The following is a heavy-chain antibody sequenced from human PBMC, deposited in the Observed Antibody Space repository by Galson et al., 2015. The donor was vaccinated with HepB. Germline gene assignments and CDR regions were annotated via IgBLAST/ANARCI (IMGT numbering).Heavy chain of an antibody. J-gene: IGHJ6*02. CDR3: AKSGWNYYGSGSYQKYYYYYGMDV. D-gene: IGHD3-10*01. CDR1: GFTFSSYG. V-gene: IGHV3-33*06. CDR2: IWYDGSNK. Sequence: SLRLSCAASGFTFSSYGMHWVRQAPGKGLEWVAVIWYDGSNKYYADSVKGRFTISRDNSKNTLYLQMNSLRAEDTAVYYCAKSGWNYYGSGSYQKYYYYYGMDVWGQGTTVTVSS.